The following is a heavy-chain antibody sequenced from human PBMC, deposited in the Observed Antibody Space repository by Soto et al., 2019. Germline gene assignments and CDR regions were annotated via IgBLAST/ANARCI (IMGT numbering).Heavy chain of an antibody. J-gene: IGHJ3*02. CDR2: ISYDGSNK. CDR1: GFTFSSYG. CDR3: AKFSLVDYYGSGSYAFDI. V-gene: IGHV3-30*18. Sequence: QVQLVESGGGVVQPGRSLRLSCAASGFTFSSYGMHWVRQAPGKGLEWVAVISYDGSNKYYADSVKGRFTISRDNSKNTQYLQMNSLRAEDTAVYYCAKFSLVDYYGSGSYAFDIWGQGTMVTVSS. D-gene: IGHD3-10*01.